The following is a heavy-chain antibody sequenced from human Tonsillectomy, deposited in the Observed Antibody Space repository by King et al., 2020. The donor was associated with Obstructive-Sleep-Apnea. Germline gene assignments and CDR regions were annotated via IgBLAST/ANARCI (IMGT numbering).Heavy chain of an antibody. CDR3: ARVSSDWYVGKWFDP. D-gene: IGHD6-19*01. CDR1: GYTFTDYY. CDR2: INPNSGGT. Sequence: QLVQSGAEVKKPGASLKVSCRASGYTFTDYYIHWVRQAPGQGLGWMGWINPNSGGTHVAQKFQGRVTMTRDTSISPAYMELSSLRSDDPAGYYCARVSSDWYVGKWFDPWGQGTLVTVSS. J-gene: IGHJ5*02. V-gene: IGHV1-2*02.